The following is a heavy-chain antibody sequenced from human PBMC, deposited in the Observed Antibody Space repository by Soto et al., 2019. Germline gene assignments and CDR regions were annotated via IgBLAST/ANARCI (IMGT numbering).Heavy chain of an antibody. CDR3: ARGGGRGIVTTNTNWFDP. CDR1: GGSISNYY. J-gene: IGHJ5*02. D-gene: IGHD5-12*01. CDR2: VYYSGTT. Sequence: SETLSLTCTVSGGSISNYYWSWIRQPPGKGLEWIGYVYYSGTTNYNPSLKSRVTMSVATSQNQFSLRLKSVTAADTAVYYCARGGGRGIVTTNTNWFDPWGQGTLVTVSS. V-gene: IGHV4-59*01.